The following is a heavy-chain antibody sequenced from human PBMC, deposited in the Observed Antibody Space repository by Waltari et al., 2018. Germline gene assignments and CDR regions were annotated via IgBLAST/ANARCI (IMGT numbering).Heavy chain of an antibody. V-gene: IGHV1-69*08. CDR2: IIPIFGTA. D-gene: IGHD2-21*01. CDR3: ARRLYCGGDCYDYYFDY. Sequence: QVQLVQSGAEVKKPGSSVKVSCKASGGTFSSYAISWVRPAPGQGLEWMGRIIPIFGTANYAQKFQGRVTITADKSTSTAYMELSSLRSEDTAVYYCARRLYCGGDCYDYYFDYWGQGTLVTVSS. CDR1: GGTFSSYA. J-gene: IGHJ4*02.